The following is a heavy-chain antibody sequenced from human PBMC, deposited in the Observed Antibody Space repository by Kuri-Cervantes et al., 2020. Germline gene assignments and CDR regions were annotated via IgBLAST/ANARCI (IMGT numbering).Heavy chain of an antibody. CDR2: IKQDGSEK. V-gene: IGHV3-7*01. J-gene: IGHJ4*02. CDR1: GFTFSSYW. CDR3: ARESYGGNSMSYFDY. Sequence: GESLKISCAASGFTFSSYWMSWVRQAPGKGLEWVANIKQDGSEKYYVDSVKGRFTISRDKAKSSLYLQMNSLRAEATAVYYCARESYGGNSMSYFDYWGQGTLVTVSS. D-gene: IGHD4-23*01.